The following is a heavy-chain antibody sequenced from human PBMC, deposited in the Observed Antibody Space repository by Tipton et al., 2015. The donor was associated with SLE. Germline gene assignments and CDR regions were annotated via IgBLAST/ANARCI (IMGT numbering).Heavy chain of an antibody. CDR2: IFNGGNT. D-gene: IGHD3-10*01. V-gene: IGHV4-59*11. CDR1: VGSISSHY. CDR3: AKNGGPATFAI. Sequence: TLSLTCTVSVGSISSHYWSWVRQPPGKGLEWIGFIFNGGNTSYKPSLRRRVTISVDTSKNQFSLKLSSVTASDTAIYYCAKNGGPATFAIWGQGTMVTVSS. J-gene: IGHJ3*02.